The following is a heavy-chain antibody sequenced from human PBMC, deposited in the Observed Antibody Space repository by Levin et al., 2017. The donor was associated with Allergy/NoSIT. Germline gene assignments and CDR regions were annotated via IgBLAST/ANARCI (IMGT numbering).Heavy chain of an antibody. J-gene: IGHJ5*02. Sequence: GESLKISCAASGFTFSDHYMDWVRQAPGKGLEWVGRTRNKANSYTTEYAASVKGRFTISRDDSKNSLYLQMNSLKTEDTAVYYCARGFEGWNDWFDPWGQGTLVTVSS. CDR3: ARGFEGWNDWFDP. D-gene: IGHD1-1*01. V-gene: IGHV3-72*01. CDR1: GFTFSDHY. CDR2: TRNKANSYTT.